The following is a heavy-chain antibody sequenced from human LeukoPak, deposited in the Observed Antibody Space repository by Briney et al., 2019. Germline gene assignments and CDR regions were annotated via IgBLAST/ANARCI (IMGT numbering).Heavy chain of an antibody. CDR1: GGSISSYY. J-gene: IGHJ4*02. V-gene: IGHV4-4*09. CDR2: IYTSGST. CDR3: ARGPLGATHAC. Sequence: PSETLSLTCTVSGGSISSYYWSWIRQPPGKGLEWIGYIYTSGSTNYNPSLKSRVTISVDTSKNQFSLKLSSVTAADTAVYYCARGPLGATHACWGQGTLVTVSS. D-gene: IGHD5-12*01.